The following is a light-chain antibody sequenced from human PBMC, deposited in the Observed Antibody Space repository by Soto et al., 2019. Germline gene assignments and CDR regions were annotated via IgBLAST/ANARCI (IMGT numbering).Light chain of an antibody. CDR3: HQANSFPLT. Sequence: IQSTKTPSSVSASVGERVTITSRASQGVSSWLAWYQQQPGKAPKLLIYAASSLQSGVPSRFSGSGSGTDLTLPISSLQPEDVATYYCHQANSFPLTFGEGTKVDIK. CDR2: AAS. CDR1: QGVSSW. J-gene: IGKJ4*01. V-gene: IGKV1-12*01.